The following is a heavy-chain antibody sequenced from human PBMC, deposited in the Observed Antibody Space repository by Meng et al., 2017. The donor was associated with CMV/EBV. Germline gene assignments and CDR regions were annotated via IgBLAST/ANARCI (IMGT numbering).Heavy chain of an antibody. CDR1: GGSISSSSYY. J-gene: IGHJ5*02. Sequence: SETLSLTCTVSGGSISSSSYYWGWIRQPPGKGLEWIGSIYYSGSTYYNPSLKSRVTISVDTSKNQFSPKLSSVTAADTAVYYCASYDFWSGYKYNWFDPWGQGTLVTVSS. CDR2: IYYSGST. D-gene: IGHD3-3*01. V-gene: IGHV4-39*01. CDR3: ASYDFWSGYKYNWFDP.